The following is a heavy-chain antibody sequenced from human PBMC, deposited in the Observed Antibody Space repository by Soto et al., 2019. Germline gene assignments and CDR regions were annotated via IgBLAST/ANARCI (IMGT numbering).Heavy chain of an antibody. Sequence: QVHLVQTGGGVKKPGASVTVSCKSSGYTFTSYGITWVRQAPGQGLAWMGWISAHKGNTDYAQKLQGRVTVTRDTSTSTAYMELRSLRSDDTAVYYCARGRYGDYWGQGALVTVSS. J-gene: IGHJ4*02. V-gene: IGHV1-18*01. CDR1: GYTFTSYG. CDR3: ARGRYGDY. CDR2: ISAHKGNT. D-gene: IGHD1-1*01.